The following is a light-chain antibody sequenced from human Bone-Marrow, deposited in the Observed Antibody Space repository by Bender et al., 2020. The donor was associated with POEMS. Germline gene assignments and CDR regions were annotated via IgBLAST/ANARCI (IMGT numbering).Light chain of an antibody. CDR3: QSVDKSSEYRVV. CDR2: KDT. V-gene: IGLV3-25*03. CDR1: AFPNQY. Sequence: SYELAQPPSVSVSPGQTARITCSGDAFPNQYAFWYQQRPGQAPVLVIYKDTERPSGIPDRFSGSSSGTAATLTIGGDQAEDEADYYCQSVDKSSEYRVVFGGRTKVSVL. J-gene: IGLJ2*01.